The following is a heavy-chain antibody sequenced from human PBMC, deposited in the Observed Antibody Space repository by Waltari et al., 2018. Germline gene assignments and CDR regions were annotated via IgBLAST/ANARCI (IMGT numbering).Heavy chain of an antibody. CDR2: INPTSGGT. CDR3: ARELEGGYFDY. V-gene: IGHV1-2*02. CDR1: GYTFTAYL. Sequence: QVQLVQSGAEVRKPGASVRVPCKTSGYTFTAYLLHWVRQAPGHGLEWMGGINPTSGGTNYAQKVQGRVTITRDTSISTAYVELSRLTSDDTAVYYCARELEGGYFDYWGQGTLVTVSS. J-gene: IGHJ4*02. D-gene: IGHD3-16*01.